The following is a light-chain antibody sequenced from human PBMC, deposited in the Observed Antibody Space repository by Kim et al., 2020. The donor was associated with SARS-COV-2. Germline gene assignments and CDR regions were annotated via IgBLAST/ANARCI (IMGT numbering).Light chain of an antibody. CDR1: SSDVGGYNY. J-gene: IGLJ1*01. Sequence: GQSVTISCTGTSSDVGGYNYGSWYQQPPGKAPKLMIYDVSKRPSGVPDRFSGSKSGNTASLTISGLQAEDDADYYCCSYAGSYTYVFGTGTKVTVL. CDR2: DVS. CDR3: CSYAGSYTYV. V-gene: IGLV2-11*01.